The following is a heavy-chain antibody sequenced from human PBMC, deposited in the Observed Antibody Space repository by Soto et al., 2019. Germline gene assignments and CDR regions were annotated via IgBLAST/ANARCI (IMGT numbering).Heavy chain of an antibody. CDR1: GGTFSSYT. D-gene: IGHD3-3*01. J-gene: IGHJ6*03. CDR2: IIPILGIA. V-gene: IGHV1-69*02. Sequence: SVKVSCKASGGTFSSYTISWVRQAPGQGLEWMGRIIPILGIANYAQKFQGRVTITADKSTSTAYMELSSLRSEDTAVYYCARGGLRIYDFWSGYDYYMDVWGKGTTVTVSS. CDR3: ARGGLRIYDFWSGYDYYMDV.